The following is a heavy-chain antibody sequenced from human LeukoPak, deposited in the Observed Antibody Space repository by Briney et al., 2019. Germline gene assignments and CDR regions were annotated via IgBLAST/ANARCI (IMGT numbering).Heavy chain of an antibody. Sequence: ASVKVSCKASGYTFTSYDINWVRQATGQGLEWMGWMNPNSGNTGYAQKFQGRVTMTRNTSISTAYMELSSLRSEDTAVCYCARVNCGGDCYPYYYYGMDVWGQGTTVTVSS. CDR3: ARVNCGGDCYPYYYYGMDV. J-gene: IGHJ6*02. CDR2: MNPNSGNT. V-gene: IGHV1-8*01. CDR1: GYTFTSYD. D-gene: IGHD2-21*02.